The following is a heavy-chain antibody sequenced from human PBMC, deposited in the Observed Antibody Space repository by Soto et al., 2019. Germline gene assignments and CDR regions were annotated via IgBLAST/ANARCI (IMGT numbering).Heavy chain of an antibody. CDR3: ARGAYYEY. CDR2: ISIYDGQT. J-gene: IGHJ4*02. Sequence: ASVKVSCKTSGYTFPTYDISWVRQAPGQGLEWVGWISIYDGQTYSAKKYQGRETMTKDTSTSTAYMELRSLRSDDTAVYYCARGAYYEYWGQGTLVTVSS. V-gene: IGHV1-18*01. CDR1: GYTFPTYD.